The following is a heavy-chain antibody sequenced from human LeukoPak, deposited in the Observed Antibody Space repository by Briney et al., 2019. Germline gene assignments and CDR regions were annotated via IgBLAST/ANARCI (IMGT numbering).Heavy chain of an antibody. CDR1: GGSISGSNHY. V-gene: IGHV4-39*01. Sequence: SETLSLTCNVSGGSISGSNHYWGWIRQPPGKGLEWIVSMYYSGRTYYNPSLKSRVTISVDTSKNQFSLNLRFVTAADTAVYYCASRDGSMIVVSDYWGQGTLVTVSS. J-gene: IGHJ4*02. CDR2: MYYSGRT. D-gene: IGHD3-22*01. CDR3: ASRDGSMIVVSDY.